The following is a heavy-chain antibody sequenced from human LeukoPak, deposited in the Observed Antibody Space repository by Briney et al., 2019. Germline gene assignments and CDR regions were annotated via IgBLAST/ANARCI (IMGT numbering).Heavy chain of an antibody. J-gene: IGHJ4*02. D-gene: IGHD4-17*01. V-gene: IGHV1-69*13. CDR1: GGTFSSYA. Sequence: SVKVSCKASGGTFSSYAISWVRQAPGQGLEWMGGIIPIFGTANYAQKFQGRVTITADESTSTGYMEVSSLRSEDTAVYYCAIFQGTYGDNDNDYWGQGTLVTVSS. CDR2: IIPIFGTA. CDR3: AIFQGTYGDNDNDY.